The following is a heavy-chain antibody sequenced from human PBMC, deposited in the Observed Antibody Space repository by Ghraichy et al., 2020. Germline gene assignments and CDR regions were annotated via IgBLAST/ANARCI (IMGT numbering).Heavy chain of an antibody. CDR2: IYWNDDK. CDR3: ARMLRQWDGVHYGMDV. V-gene: IGHV2-70*01. D-gene: IGHD3-3*01. CDR1: GFSLSTSTMC. Sequence: SGPTLVKPTQTLTLTCTFSGFSLSTSTMCVSWIRQPPGKALEWLAHIYWNDDKYYSTSLKTRLTVSKDTSKNQVVLTMTNMDPVDTATYYCARMLRQWDGVHYGMDVWGQGTTVTVSS. J-gene: IGHJ6*02.